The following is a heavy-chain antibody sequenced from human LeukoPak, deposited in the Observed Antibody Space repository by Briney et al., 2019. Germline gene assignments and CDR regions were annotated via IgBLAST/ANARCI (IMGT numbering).Heavy chain of an antibody. D-gene: IGHD1-14*01. V-gene: IGHV1-24*01. CDR3: ATSGTNPTYYYYYMDV. J-gene: IGHJ6*03. CDR1: GYTLTELS. CDR2: FDPEDGET. Sequence: ASVKVPCKVSGYTLTELSMHLVRQAPGKGLEWMGGFDPEDGETIYAQKFQGRVTMTEDTSTDTAYMELSSLRSEDTAVYYCATSGTNPTYYYYYMDVWGKGTTVTVSS.